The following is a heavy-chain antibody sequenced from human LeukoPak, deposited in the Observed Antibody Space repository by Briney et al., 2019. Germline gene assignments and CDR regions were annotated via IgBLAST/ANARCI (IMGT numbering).Heavy chain of an antibody. Sequence: SETLSLTCAVSGGSISSSNWWSWVRQPPGKGLEWIAEIYHSGSTNYNPSLKSRVTISVDKSKNQFSLKLSSVTAADTAVYYCARAKPGSVAHGLTGWGQGTTVPVS. CDR2: IYHSGST. D-gene: IGHD3-9*01. V-gene: IGHV4-4*02. CDR1: GGSISSSNW. CDR3: ARAKPGSVAHGLTG. J-gene: IGHJ6*02.